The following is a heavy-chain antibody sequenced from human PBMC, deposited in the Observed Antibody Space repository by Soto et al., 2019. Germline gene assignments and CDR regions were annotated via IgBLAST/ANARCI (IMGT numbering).Heavy chain of an antibody. CDR2: ISTYNGHT. CDR3: ARGPTDYHDNSGNSFLDY. D-gene: IGHD3-22*01. V-gene: IGHV1-18*01. CDR1: GYSFITYG. J-gene: IGHJ4*02. Sequence: QVQLVQSGAEVKKPGASVKVSCKVSGYSFITYGVSWVRQAPGQGLDSMGWISTYNGHTKYAERLQGRVTMTTDTTTSAAYMELRSLRSDDTSVYYCARGPTDYHDNSGNSFLDYWGQGTLVTVSS.